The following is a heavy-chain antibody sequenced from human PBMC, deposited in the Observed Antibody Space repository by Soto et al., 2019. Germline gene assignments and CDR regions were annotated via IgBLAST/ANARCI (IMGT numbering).Heavy chain of an antibody. CDR2: ISGSGGIT. CDR3: AKDRLAGTFAY. J-gene: IGHJ4*02. CDR1: GVTFTSYA. D-gene: IGHD1-1*01. V-gene: IGHV3-23*01. Sequence: PGLPLRLACAAAGVTFTSYAMSCFRQAPGKGLEWVSSISGSGGITYYADSVKGRFTISRDNYKNTLYLQMNGLRVEDTAVYYCAKDRLAGTFAYWGKGTXVTVSS.